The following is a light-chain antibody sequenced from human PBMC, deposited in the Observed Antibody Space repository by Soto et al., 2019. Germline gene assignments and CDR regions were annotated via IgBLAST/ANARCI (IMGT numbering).Light chain of an antibody. CDR1: SSDVGGGNY. Sequence: QSVLTQPASVSGSPGQSITISCTGTSSDVGGGNYVPWYQHHPGTAPKLLIYGDSNRPSGVSDRFSGSKSGTTASLAISGLHADEEADDYCRSYDRSRCFFVFGGGTKLTVL. J-gene: IGLJ1*01. CDR3: RSYDRSRCFFV. CDR2: GDS. V-gene: IGLV2-14*03.